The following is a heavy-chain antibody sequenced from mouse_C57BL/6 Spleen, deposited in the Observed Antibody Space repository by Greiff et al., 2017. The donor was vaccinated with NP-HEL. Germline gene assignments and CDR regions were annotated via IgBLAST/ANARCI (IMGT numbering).Heavy chain of an antibody. CDR3: AREEIYDGYGWYFDV. V-gene: IGHV1-81*01. CDR2: IYPRSGNT. Sequence: VKLMESGAELARPGASVKLSCKASGYTFTSYGISWVKQRTGQGLEWIGEIYPRSGNTYYNEKFKGKATLTADKSSSTAYMELRSLTSEDSAVYFCAREEIYDGYGWYFDVWGTGTTVTVSS. D-gene: IGHD2-3*01. J-gene: IGHJ1*03. CDR1: GYTFTSYG.